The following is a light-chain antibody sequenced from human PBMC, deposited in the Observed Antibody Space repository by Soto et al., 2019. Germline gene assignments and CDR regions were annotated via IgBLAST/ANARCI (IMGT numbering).Light chain of an antibody. CDR1: SSDVANNNL. J-gene: IGLJ1*01. CDR2: EAS. V-gene: IGLV2-23*01. Sequence: SAVGQPASECGSRGSSITFTCTGTSSDVANNNLVSWYQQHPGKAPKFVIYEASKRPSGVSNRFSGSKSGNTASLTISGLQAEDEADYYCCSYAGNYSPVFGTGTKVTVL. CDR3: CSYAGNYSPV.